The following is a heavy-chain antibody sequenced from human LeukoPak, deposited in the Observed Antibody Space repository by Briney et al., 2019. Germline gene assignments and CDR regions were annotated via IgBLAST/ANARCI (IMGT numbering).Heavy chain of an antibody. D-gene: IGHD3-10*01. Sequence: PGGSLRLSCAASGFTFSSYGMHWVRQAPGKGLEWVAFIRYDVSNKYYADSVKGRFTISRDNSKNTLYLQMNSLRAEDTAVYYCAKDVQYYYGSGSSSYWGQGTLVTVSA. J-gene: IGHJ4*02. V-gene: IGHV3-30*02. CDR2: IRYDVSNK. CDR3: AKDVQYYYGSGSSSY. CDR1: GFTFSSYG.